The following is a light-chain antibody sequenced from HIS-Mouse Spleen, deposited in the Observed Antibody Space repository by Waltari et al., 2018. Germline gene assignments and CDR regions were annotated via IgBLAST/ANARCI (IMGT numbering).Light chain of an antibody. CDR3: SSYTSSSNWV. V-gene: IGLV2-14*03. Sequence: QSALTHPSSVSGSPGQSTTISCTGTSSHVGGSHYVAWYQQHPGKAPTLVIYGVSNRPSGVSDRFSGSKSGNTASLTISGLQAEDEADYYCSSYTSSSNWVFGGGTKLTVL. CDR1: SSHVGGSHY. J-gene: IGLJ3*02. CDR2: GVS.